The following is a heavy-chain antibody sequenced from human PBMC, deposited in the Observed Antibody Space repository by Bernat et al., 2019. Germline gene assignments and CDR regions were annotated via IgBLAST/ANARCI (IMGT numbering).Heavy chain of an antibody. CDR1: GYTFSGYA. J-gene: IGHJ4*02. CDR2: IIPIFGIA. Sequence: QVQLVQSGAEVKKPGASVKVSCKASGYTFSGYAISWVRQAPGQGLEWMGGIIPIFGIANYAQKFQGRVTITADKSTSTAYMELSSLRSEDTAVYYCARGDLGYCSGGSCYSSDYWGQGTLVTVSS. D-gene: IGHD2-15*01. CDR3: ARGDLGYCSGGSCYSSDY. V-gene: IGHV1-69*10.